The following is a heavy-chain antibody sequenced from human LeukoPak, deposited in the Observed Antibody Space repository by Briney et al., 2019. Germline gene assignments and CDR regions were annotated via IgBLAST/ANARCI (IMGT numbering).Heavy chain of an antibody. CDR2: ISGSGGST. V-gene: IGHV3-23*01. CDR1: GFTFRIYA. CDR3: ARGRGSSWYFDY. Sequence: AGGSLRLSCAGSGFTFRIYAMSWVRQAPGKGLEWVSAISGSGGSTYYADSVKGRFTISRDNSKNTLYLQMNSLRAEDTAVYYCARGRGSSWYFDYWGQGTLVTVSS. J-gene: IGHJ4*02. D-gene: IGHD6-13*01.